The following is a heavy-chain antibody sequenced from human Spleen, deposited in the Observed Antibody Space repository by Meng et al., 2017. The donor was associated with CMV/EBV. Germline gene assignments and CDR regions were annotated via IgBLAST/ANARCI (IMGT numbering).Heavy chain of an antibody. CDR2: IIPIFGTA. CDR1: GGTFSSYA. Sequence: SVKVSCKASGGTFSSYAISWVRQAPGQGLEWMGGIIPIFGTANYAQKFQGRVTITTDESTSTAYMELSSLRSDDTAVYYCAGPGRPDIVLMVGVGYYYGMDVWGQGTTVTVSS. CDR3: AGPGRPDIVLMVGVGYYYGMDV. J-gene: IGHJ6*02. V-gene: IGHV1-69*05. D-gene: IGHD2-8*01.